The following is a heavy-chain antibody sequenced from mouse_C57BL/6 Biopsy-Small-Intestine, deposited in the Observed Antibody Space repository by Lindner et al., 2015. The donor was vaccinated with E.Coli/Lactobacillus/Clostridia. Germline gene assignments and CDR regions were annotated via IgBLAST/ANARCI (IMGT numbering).Heavy chain of an antibody. CDR3: ARRQLNWFDY. D-gene: IGHD3-2*02. Sequence: VQLQESGPELVKPGASVKIPCKASGYTFTGYNMDWVKQSHVKGLEWIGDVNPNSGGTIYNQKFKDKATLTVDKSSSTAYMELRSLTSEDTAVYYCARRQLNWFDYWGQGTLVTVSA. CDR1: GYTFTGYN. J-gene: IGHJ3*01. CDR2: VNPNSGGT. V-gene: IGHV1-18*01.